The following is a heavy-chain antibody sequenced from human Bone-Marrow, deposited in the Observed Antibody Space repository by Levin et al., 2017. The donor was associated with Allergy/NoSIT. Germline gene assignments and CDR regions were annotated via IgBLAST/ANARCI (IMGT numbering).Heavy chain of an antibody. CDR2: IYYTGSS. CDR1: GDSVSTRSYH. D-gene: IGHD3-3*01. V-gene: IGHV4-31*02. Sequence: TSETLSLTCTVLGDSVSTRSYHWNWIRQQPGRGLEWIGWIYYTGSSQYNPSLKNRATISVDTSQNRFSLQLTSVTAADTAVYYCARGTAFPLLEWSWGQGTLVTVSS. CDR3: ARGTAFPLLEWS. J-gene: IGHJ5*02.